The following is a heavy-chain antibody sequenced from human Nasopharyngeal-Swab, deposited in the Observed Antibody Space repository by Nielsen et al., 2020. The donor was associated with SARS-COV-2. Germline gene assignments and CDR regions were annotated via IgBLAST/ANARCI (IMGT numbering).Heavy chain of an antibody. Sequence: VRQMPGKGLEWVSAISGSGGSTYYADSVKGRFTISRDNSKNTLYLQMSSLRAEDTAVYYCAKDRITMIVEPDYWGQGTLVTVSS. CDR3: AKDRITMIVEPDY. J-gene: IGHJ4*02. D-gene: IGHD3-22*01. V-gene: IGHV3-23*01. CDR2: ISGSGGST.